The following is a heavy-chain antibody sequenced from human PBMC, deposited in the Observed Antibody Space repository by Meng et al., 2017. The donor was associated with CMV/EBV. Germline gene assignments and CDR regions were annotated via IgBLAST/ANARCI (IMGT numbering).Heavy chain of an antibody. D-gene: IGHD3-22*01. CDR3: ARVNYYDSSGYYPDY. J-gene: IGHJ4*02. V-gene: IGHV1-2*02. Sequence: ASVKVSCKASGYTFTGYYMHWVRQAPGQGLEGMGWINPNSGGTNYAQKFQGRVTMTRDTSISTAYMELSRLRSDDTAVYYCARVNYYDSSGYYPDYWGQGTLVTVSS. CDR1: GYTFTGYY. CDR2: INPNSGGT.